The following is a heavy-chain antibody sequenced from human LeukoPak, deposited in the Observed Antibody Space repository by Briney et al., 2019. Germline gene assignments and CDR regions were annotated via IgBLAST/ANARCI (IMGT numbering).Heavy chain of an antibody. J-gene: IGHJ3*02. CDR2: ISAYNGNT. Sequence: ASVKVSCKASGYTFTSYGISWVRQAPGQGLEWMGWISAYNGNTNYAQKLQGRVTMTTDTSTSTAYMELRSLRSDDTAVYYCASAPRPNDAFDIWGQGTTVTVSS. CDR1: GYTFTSYG. CDR3: ASAPRPNDAFDI. V-gene: IGHV1-18*01.